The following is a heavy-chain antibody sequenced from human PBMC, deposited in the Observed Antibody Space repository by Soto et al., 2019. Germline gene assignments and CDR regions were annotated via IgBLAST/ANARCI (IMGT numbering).Heavy chain of an antibody. V-gene: IGHV1-69*13. Sequence: ASVKVSCKASGGTFSTYALSWVRLAPGRGLEWMGGIIPIFGTSNSAQTFQGRVAISADESTSTAFMELNSLRAEDTAVYYCARVQENSRFLENYYYYGMDVWGQGTTVTVSS. J-gene: IGHJ6*02. D-gene: IGHD3-3*01. CDR3: ARVQENSRFLENYYYYGMDV. CDR2: IIPIFGTS. CDR1: GGTFSTYA.